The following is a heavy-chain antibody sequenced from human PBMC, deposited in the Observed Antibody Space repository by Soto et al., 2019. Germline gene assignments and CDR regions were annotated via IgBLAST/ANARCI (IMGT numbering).Heavy chain of an antibody. Sequence: PGEPLKISCQASGYSFTAYWITWVRQIPGKGLEWMSTIDPSNSYVDYSPSFRGHVTFSVDRSITTVYLQWNSLKASDSAMYFCTRRASSSFYHFDFWGQGALVTVSS. D-gene: IGHD2-2*01. V-gene: IGHV5-10-1*01. CDR1: GYSFTAYW. CDR3: TRRASSSFYHFDF. J-gene: IGHJ4*02. CDR2: IDPSNSYV.